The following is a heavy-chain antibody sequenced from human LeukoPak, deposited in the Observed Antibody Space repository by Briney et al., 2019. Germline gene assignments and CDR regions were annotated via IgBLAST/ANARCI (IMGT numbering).Heavy chain of an antibody. CDR1: GGSISSYY. Sequence: SETLSLTCTVSGGSISSYYWSWIRQPPGKGLEWIGYIYYSGSTNYNPSLKSRVTISVDTSKNQFSLKLSSVTAADTAVYYCARDSYGDYYFDYWGQGTLVTVSS. V-gene: IGHV4-59*12. CDR3: ARDSYGDYYFDY. J-gene: IGHJ4*02. D-gene: IGHD5-18*01. CDR2: IYYSGST.